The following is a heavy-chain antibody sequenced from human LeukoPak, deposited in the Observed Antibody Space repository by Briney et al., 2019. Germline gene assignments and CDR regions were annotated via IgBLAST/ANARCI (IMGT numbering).Heavy chain of an antibody. CDR1: GFTFSSYA. CDR3: AKGPGKVAGVLYYFDY. CDR2: ISGSGGST. Sequence: GGSLRLSCAASGFTFSSYAMSWVRQAPGKGLEWVSAISGSGGSTYYADSVKGRFTISRDNSKNTLYLQMSSLRAEDTAVYYCAKGPGKVAGVLYYFDYWGQGTLVTVSS. V-gene: IGHV3-23*01. D-gene: IGHD6-19*01. J-gene: IGHJ4*02.